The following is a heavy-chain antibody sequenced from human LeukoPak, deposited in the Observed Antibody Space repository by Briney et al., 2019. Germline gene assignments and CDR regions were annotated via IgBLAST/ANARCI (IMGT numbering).Heavy chain of an antibody. Sequence: PGASLRLSCAASGFTFSNYAMSWVRQAPGKGLEWVSAITGSGGNTYYADSVKGRFTISRDNSKNTLYLQMTSLRAEDTAVYYCAKWGDYDVLTGYYVSDYWGQGTLVTVSS. CDR3: AKWGDYDVLTGYYVSDY. D-gene: IGHD3-9*01. V-gene: IGHV3-23*01. CDR2: ITGSGGNT. J-gene: IGHJ4*02. CDR1: GFTFSNYA.